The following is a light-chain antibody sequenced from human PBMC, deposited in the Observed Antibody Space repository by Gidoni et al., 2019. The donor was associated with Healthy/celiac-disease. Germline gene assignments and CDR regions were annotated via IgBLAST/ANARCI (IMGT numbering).Light chain of an antibody. Sequence: EIVMTQSQATLSVSPGERATLSCRASQSVSSNLAWYQQKPGQAPRLLIYGASTRATGIPARFSGSGSGTEFTLTISSLQSEEFAVYYCQQYNNWPSFGPGTKVDIK. CDR3: QQYNNWPS. J-gene: IGKJ3*01. CDR2: GAS. V-gene: IGKV3-15*01. CDR1: QSVSSN.